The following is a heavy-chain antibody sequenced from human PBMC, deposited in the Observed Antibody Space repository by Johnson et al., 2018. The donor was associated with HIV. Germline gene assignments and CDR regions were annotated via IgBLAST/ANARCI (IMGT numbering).Heavy chain of an antibody. CDR2: ISYDGSDK. CDR1: TFTFSGYG. D-gene: IGHD3-10*01. Sequence: QVQLVESGGGVVQPGGSLRLSCAASTFTFSGYGMHWVRQAPGKGLEWVALISYDGSDKYYADSVKGRFTISRDNSKSTLYLQMNSLRAEDTAVYYCAKGRGPPRVLDIWGQGTMVTVSS. CDR3: AKGRGPPRVLDI. V-gene: IGHV3-30*18. J-gene: IGHJ3*02.